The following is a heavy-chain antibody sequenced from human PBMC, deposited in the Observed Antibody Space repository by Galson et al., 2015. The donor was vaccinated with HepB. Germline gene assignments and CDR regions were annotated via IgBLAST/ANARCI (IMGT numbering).Heavy chain of an antibody. V-gene: IGHV3-23*01. CDR1: GFTFNNSP. J-gene: IGHJ3*02. CDR3: AKGLVFTIFRDSGALGPGDALDI. D-gene: IGHD4-17*01. Sequence: SLRLSCAASGFTFNNSPMTWVRQAPGKGLQWVSSISGTGTSILYTNSVEGRFTISRDNSRNTLYLHMNSLTADDTALYYCAKGLVFTIFRDSGALGPGDALDIWGQGTMVTVSS. CDR2: ISGTGTSI.